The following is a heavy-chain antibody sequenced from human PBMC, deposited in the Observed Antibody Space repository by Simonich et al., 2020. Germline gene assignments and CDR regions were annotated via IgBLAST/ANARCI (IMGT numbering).Heavy chain of an antibody. CDR1: GFTFSSYW. CDR2: LKQEGSEK. D-gene: IGHD7-27*01. Sequence: EVQLVESGGGLVQPGGSLRLSWAASGFTFSSYWMSWVRQAPGKGLEWWAKLKQEGSEKYYVDSVKGRFTISRDDAKNSLYLQMNSLRAEDTAVYYCARDGLGTAYYYYMDVWGKGTTVTVSS. CDR3: ARDGLGTAYYYYMDV. J-gene: IGHJ6*03. V-gene: IGHV3-7*01.